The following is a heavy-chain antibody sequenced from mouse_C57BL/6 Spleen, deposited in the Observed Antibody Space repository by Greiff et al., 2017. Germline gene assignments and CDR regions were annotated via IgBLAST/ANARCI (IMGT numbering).Heavy chain of an antibody. V-gene: IGHV6-6*01. CDR3: TRGYYDY. Sequence: DVKLQESGGGLVQPGGSMKLSCAASGFTFSDAWMDWVRQSPEKGLEWVADIRNKANNHATYYAESVKGKFTISRDDSKSSVYLQMNSLRAEDTGIYYCTRGYYDYWGQGTTLTVSS. CDR2: IRNKANNHAT. J-gene: IGHJ2*01. D-gene: IGHD2-3*01. CDR1: GFTFSDAW.